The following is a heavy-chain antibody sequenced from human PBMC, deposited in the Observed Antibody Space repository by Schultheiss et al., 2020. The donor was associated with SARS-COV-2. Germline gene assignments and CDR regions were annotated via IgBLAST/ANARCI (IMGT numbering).Heavy chain of an antibody. CDR2: IKQDGSEK. CDR1: GFTFDDYA. J-gene: IGHJ4*02. Sequence: GGSLRLSCAASGFTFDDYAMHWVRQAPGKGLEWVANIKQDGSEKYYVDSVKGRFTISRDNSKNTLYLQMNSLRAEDTAVYYCASDVLLWFGEPRYFDYWGQGTLVTVSS. D-gene: IGHD3-10*01. V-gene: IGHV3-7*03. CDR3: ASDVLLWFGEPRYFDY.